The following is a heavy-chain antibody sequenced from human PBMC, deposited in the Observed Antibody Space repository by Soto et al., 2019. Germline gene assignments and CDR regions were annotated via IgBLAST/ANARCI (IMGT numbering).Heavy chain of an antibody. CDR3: ARKLGSCRGGSCYEGYYYGMGV. V-gene: IGHV1-69*02. J-gene: IGHJ6*02. Sequence: SVKVSCKASGGTFSSYTISWVRQAPGQGLEWMGRIIPILGIANYAQKFQGRVTITADKSTSTAYMELSSLRSEDTAVYYCARKLGSCRGGSCYEGYYYGMGVWGQGTTVSVSS. D-gene: IGHD2-15*01. CDR2: IIPILGIA. CDR1: GGTFSSYT.